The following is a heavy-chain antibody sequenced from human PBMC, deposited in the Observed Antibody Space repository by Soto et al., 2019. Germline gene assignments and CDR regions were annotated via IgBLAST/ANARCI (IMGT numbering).Heavy chain of an antibody. CDR1: GGTFSSYT. Sequence: SVKVSCKASGGTFSSYTISWVRQAPGQGHEWMERIIPILRIANYAQKFQARATITADKSTSTAYMELSSLRSEDTAVYYCARGVKLPYCSGGSCYSYYYYYMDVSGKVTTVTVSS. V-gene: IGHV1-69*02. CDR2: IIPILRIA. J-gene: IGHJ6*03. CDR3: ARGVKLPYCSGGSCYSYYYYYMDV. D-gene: IGHD2-15*01.